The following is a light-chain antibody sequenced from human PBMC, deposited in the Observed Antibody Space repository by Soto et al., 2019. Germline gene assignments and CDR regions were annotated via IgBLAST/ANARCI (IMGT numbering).Light chain of an antibody. J-gene: IGKJ1*01. CDR2: GAS. CDR3: QQYNNWPA. Sequence: EIVLTQSPATLSLSPGERATLSCRASQSVSSNLAWYQQKPGQAPRLLIYGASTRATGIPARFSGSGSGTEFTLTISSLQSEDFAVYYRQQYNNWPAFGQGTKVDIK. V-gene: IGKV3-15*01. CDR1: QSVSSN.